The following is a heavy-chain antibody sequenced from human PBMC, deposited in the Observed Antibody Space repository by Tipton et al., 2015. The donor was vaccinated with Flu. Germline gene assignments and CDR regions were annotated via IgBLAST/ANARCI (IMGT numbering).Heavy chain of an antibody. Sequence: TLSLTCAVSGYSISDGYYWGWIRQPPGKGLEWIGSFYYTGDTFYRPSLRSRTTISVDMSKKQFSLNLNSVTAADTAVYYCARLHSFYFYMDVWGRGTTVTVSS. CDR3: ARLHSFYFYMDV. J-gene: IGHJ6*03. CDR1: GYSISDGYY. V-gene: IGHV4-38-2*01. D-gene: IGHD4-11*01. CDR2: FYYTGDT.